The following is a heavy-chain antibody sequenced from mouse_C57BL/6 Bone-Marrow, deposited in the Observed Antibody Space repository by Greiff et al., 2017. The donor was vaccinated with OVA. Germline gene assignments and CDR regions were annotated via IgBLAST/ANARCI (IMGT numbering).Heavy chain of an antibody. CDR1: GFTFSSYG. CDR3: ARHDGYPWFAY. CDR2: ISSGGSYT. V-gene: IGHV5-6*01. D-gene: IGHD2-3*01. Sequence: EVNVVESGGDLVKPGGSLKLSCAASGFTFSSYGMSWVRQTPDKRLEWVATISSGGSYTYYPDSVKGRFTISRDNAKNTLYLQMSSLKSEDTAMYYCARHDGYPWFAYWGQGTTLTVSS. J-gene: IGHJ2*01.